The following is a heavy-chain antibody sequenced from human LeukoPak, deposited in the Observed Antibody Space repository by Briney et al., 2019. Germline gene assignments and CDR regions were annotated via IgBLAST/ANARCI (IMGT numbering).Heavy chain of an antibody. V-gene: IGHV4-61*02. D-gene: IGHD1-1*01. CDR3: ARGRGFWNYFDY. J-gene: IGHJ4*02. CDR2: IYTSGST. Sequence: SESLSLTCAVSGGSLSSGSWWSWIRQPAGKGLEWIRRIYTSGSTNYNPSLKSRVTISVDTSKNQFSLKLSSVTAADTAVYYCARGRGFWNYFDYWGQGTLVTVSS. CDR1: GGSLSSGSW.